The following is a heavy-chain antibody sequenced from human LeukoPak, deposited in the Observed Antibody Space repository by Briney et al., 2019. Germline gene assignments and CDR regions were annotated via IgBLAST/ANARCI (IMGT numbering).Heavy chain of an antibody. J-gene: IGHJ4*02. CDR1: GFTFSSYS. CDR2: ISSSSSYI. CDR3: ARAGFVVGATTFDY. D-gene: IGHD1-26*01. Sequence: GGSLRLSCAASGFTFSSYSMNWVRQAPGKGLEWVSSISSSSSYIYYADSVKGRFTISRDNAKNSLYPQMNSLRAEDTAVYYCARAGFVVGATTFDYWGQGTLVTVSS. V-gene: IGHV3-21*01.